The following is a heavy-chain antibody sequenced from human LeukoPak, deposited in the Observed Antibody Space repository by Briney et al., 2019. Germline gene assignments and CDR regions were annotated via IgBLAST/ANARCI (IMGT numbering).Heavy chain of an antibody. Sequence: PSQTLSLTCTVSGGSISSGSYYWSWIRQPAGKGLEWIGRIYTSGSTNYNPSLKSRVTISVDTSKNQFSLKLSSVTAADTAVYYCATEGGIAAAGTGGTSPMNDYWGQGTLVTVSS. V-gene: IGHV4-61*02. CDR3: ATEGGIAAAGTGGTSPMNDY. CDR1: GGSISSGSYY. CDR2: IYTSGST. J-gene: IGHJ4*02. D-gene: IGHD6-13*01.